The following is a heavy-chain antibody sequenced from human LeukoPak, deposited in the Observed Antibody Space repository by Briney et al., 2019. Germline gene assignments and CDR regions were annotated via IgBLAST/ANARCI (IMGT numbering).Heavy chain of an antibody. CDR3: AKDKTPLDTAMVIDY. CDR2: ISWNSGSI. J-gene: IGHJ4*02. CDR1: AFSFSGYN. D-gene: IGHD5-18*01. Sequence: GGSLRLSCAASAFSFSGYNMNWVRQAPGKGLEWVSGISWNSGSIGYADSVKGRFTISRDNAKNSLYLQMNSLRAEDTALYYCAKDKTPLDTAMVIDYWGQGTLVTVSS. V-gene: IGHV3-9*01.